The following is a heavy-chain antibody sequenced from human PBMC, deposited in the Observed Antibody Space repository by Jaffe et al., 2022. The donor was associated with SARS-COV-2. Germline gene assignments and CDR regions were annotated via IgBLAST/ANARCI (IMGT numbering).Heavy chain of an antibody. V-gene: IGHV3-66*02. CDR1: GLTVTSNY. Sequence: EVQLVESGGGPVQPGGSLRLSCATSGLTVTSNYFSWIRQAPGKGLEWVSVIYSGGSTYHVDSVKGRFTISRDTSKNTLFLQMNSLRPEDTAVYYCARNLPPDYWGQGTLVTVYS. CDR3: ARNLPPDY. CDR2: IYSGGST. J-gene: IGHJ4*02.